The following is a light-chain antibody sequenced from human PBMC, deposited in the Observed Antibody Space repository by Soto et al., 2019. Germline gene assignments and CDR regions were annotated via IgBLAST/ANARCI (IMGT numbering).Light chain of an antibody. CDR3: QELNTYPWT. CDR2: GAS. Sequence: DIQLTQSPSFLSASVGDTVTITCRASQDISKYLAWYQQKPGKAPNLLIYGASTWQSGVPSRFSGSGSGTEFTLTISSLQPEDFATYYCQELNTYPWTFGHGTKVDIK. J-gene: IGKJ1*01. V-gene: IGKV1-9*01. CDR1: QDISKY.